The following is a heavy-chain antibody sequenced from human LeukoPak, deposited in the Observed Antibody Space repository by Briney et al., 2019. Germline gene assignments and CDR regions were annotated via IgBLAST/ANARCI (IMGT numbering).Heavy chain of an antibody. V-gene: IGHV3-23*01. J-gene: IGHJ4*02. CDR3: ARVGYSSAWYFFNF. D-gene: IGHD6-13*01. CDR1: GISFSSFG. CDR2: LSSTGTT. Sequence: GGSLRLSCAASGISFSSFGMSRVRQTPEKGLEWVSTLSSTGTTFYADSVKGRFTISRANSENTLYLQMDSLTAEDTALYYCARVGYSSAWYFFNFWGQGTLVTVSS.